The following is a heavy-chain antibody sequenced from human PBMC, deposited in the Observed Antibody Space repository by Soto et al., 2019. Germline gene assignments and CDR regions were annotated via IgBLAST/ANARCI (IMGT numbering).Heavy chain of an antibody. V-gene: IGHV4-59*01. D-gene: IGHD2-21*01. CDR1: GGSIRSYY. Sequence: QVQLQESGPGLVKPSEILSLSCTVSGGSIRSYYWSWIRQPPGKGLVWIGYIYYSGSTNYNPSLKSRVTISLDTSKNQFSLKLSSVTAADTAVYYCARRWGGTFDYWGQGTLVTVSS. J-gene: IGHJ4*02. CDR3: ARRWGGTFDY. CDR2: IYYSGST.